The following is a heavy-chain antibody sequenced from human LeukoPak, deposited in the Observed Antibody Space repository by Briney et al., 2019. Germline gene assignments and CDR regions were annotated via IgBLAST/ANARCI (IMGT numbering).Heavy chain of an antibody. CDR3: ARKIGHYGDYAGDY. V-gene: IGHV7-4-1*02. J-gene: IGHJ4*02. D-gene: IGHD4-17*01. CDR2: INTNTRNP. Sequence: GASVKVSCKASRYSFTSYGVNWVRQAPGQGLEWMGWINTNTRNPTYAQGFTGRFVFSLDTSVSTAYLQISSLKAEDTAVYYCARKIGHYGDYAGDYWGQGTLVTVSS. CDR1: RYSFTSYG.